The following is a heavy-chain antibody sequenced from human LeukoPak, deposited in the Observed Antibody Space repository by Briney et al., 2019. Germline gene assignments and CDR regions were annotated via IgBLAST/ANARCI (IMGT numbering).Heavy chain of an antibody. CDR3: ARDQEQWHSYYFDY. D-gene: IGHD6-19*01. J-gene: IGHJ4*02. Sequence: GGSLRLSCAASGFTFSSYAMHWVRQAPSKGLEWVAVISYDGSNKYYADSVKGRFTISRDNSKNTLYLQMNSLRAEDTAVYYCARDQEQWHSYYFDYWGQGTLVTVSS. CDR2: ISYDGSNK. V-gene: IGHV3-30-3*01. CDR1: GFTFSSYA.